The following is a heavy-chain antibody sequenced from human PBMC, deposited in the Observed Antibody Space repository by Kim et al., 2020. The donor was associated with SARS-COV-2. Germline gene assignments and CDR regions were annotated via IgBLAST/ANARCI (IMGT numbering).Heavy chain of an antibody. D-gene: IGHD6-13*01. CDR2: ISSSSSTI. V-gene: IGHV3-48*02. CDR1: GFTFSSYS. Sequence: GGSLRLSCAASGFTFSSYSMNWVRQAPGKGLEWVSYISSSSSTIYYADSVKGRFTISRDNAKNSLYLQMNSLRDEDTAVYYCARDQVAAAGAATDKTFDYWGQGTLVTVSS. J-gene: IGHJ4*02. CDR3: ARDQVAAAGAATDKTFDY.